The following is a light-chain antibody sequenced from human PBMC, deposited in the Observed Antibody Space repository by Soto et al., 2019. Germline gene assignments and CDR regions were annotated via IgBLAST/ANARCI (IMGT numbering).Light chain of an antibody. CDR2: GAS. Sequence: EILMTQSPATLSVSPGERVTLSCRASQSVSSNLAWYQQKLGQAPRLLIYGASTRATGIPARFSGSGSGTEFTLTISSLQSEDFASFYCQQYDGWPRTFGQGTKL. J-gene: IGKJ2*01. V-gene: IGKV3-15*01. CDR1: QSVSSN. CDR3: QQYDGWPRT.